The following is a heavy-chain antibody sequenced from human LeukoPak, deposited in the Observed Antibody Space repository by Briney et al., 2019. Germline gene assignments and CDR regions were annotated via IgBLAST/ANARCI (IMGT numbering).Heavy chain of an antibody. Sequence: QTGGSVRLFCAASGFTFSDRAMEWPRQSTEKGLEGVGRIRNKANSYTTEYAASVQGRFTVSRDDSKNSLYLQMNSMKTEDTAVYYCTRLVGANDWGQGTLVTVSS. J-gene: IGHJ4*02. CDR1: GFTFSDRA. V-gene: IGHV3-72*01. CDR2: IRNKANSYTT. CDR3: TRLVGAND. D-gene: IGHD1-26*01.